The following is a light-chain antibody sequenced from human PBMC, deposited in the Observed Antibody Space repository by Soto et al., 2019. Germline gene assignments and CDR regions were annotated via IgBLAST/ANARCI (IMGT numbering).Light chain of an antibody. V-gene: IGLV2-14*03. CDR2: DVT. Sequence: QSVLTQPASVSGSPGQSITIPCTGTSNDFGGYNYVSWYQQFPGKAPKLIIYDVTNRPSGVSFRFSGSKPGNTASLTISGFQAEYEAGYHCPSYSSTSTCRLFALGTKVTVL. J-gene: IGLJ1*01. CDR3: PSYSSTSTCRL. CDR1: SNDFGGYNY.